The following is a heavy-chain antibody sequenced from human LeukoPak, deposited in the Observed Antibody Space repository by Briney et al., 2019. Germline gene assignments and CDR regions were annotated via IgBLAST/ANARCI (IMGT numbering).Heavy chain of an antibody. CDR3: ARQRYYYGSGSYRPLDH. D-gene: IGHD3-10*01. J-gene: IGHJ4*02. CDR2: ISYSGTT. V-gene: IGHV4-39*01. Sequence: SETLSLTCTVSGGSISSSSYYWDWIRQPPGKGLEWIGSISYSGTTYYNPSLKSRVTISVDTSKNQFSLKLNSVTAADTAVYYCARQRYYYGSGSYRPLDHWGQGTLVTVSS. CDR1: GGSISSSSYY.